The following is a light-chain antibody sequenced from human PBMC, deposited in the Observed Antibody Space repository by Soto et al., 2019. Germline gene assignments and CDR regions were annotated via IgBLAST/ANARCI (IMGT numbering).Light chain of an antibody. J-gene: IGKJ4*01. CDR2: AAS. CDR3: HQYYTYPT. V-gene: IGKV1-8*01. Sequence: AIRRTQSPSSLSASTGDRVTITCRASQGSSSYLAWYQQKPGKAPKLLIYAASTLQSGVPSRFSGIGSGTDFTLTITCLQSEDFPTYYCHQYYTYPTFCVGTKVEIK. CDR1: QGSSSY.